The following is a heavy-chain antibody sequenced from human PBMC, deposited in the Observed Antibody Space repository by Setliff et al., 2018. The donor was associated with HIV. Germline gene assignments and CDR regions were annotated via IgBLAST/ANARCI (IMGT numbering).Heavy chain of an antibody. CDR3: ARGGGYCTNGLCYNRWFDS. D-gene: IGHD2-8*01. J-gene: IGHJ5*01. Sequence: ASVKVSCKASGYTFTDYYIQWVRQAPGQGLEWMGWINTNSGDTNYAEKFQGRVTMTRKTSISTAYMDLSRLKSHDTAVYYCARGGGYCTNGLCYNRWFDSWGQGTPVTVS. CDR2: INTNSGDT. CDR1: GYTFTDYY. V-gene: IGHV1-2*02.